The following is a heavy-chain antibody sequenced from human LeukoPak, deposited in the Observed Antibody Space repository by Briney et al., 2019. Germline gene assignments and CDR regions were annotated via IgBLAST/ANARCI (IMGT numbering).Heavy chain of an antibody. J-gene: IGHJ4*02. D-gene: IGHD4-17*01. CDR2: INIDASST. CDR1: GFTFSSYW. Sequence: SGGSLRLSCAASGFTFSSYWVRWVREAPGEGLGWVSRINIDASSTPYARSVKGPFTTIRDNDNNTLYLQMNSVRAGDPAVYYCPKGGATVIDNWGQGTLVTVSS. V-gene: IGHV3-74*01. CDR3: PKGGATVIDN.